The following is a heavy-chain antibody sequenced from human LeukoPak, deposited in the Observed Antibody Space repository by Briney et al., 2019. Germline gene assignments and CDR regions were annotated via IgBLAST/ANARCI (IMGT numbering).Heavy chain of an antibody. CDR1: GGSFNAYA. CDR2: IIPIFGTS. J-gene: IGHJ4*02. D-gene: IGHD5-18*01. CDR3: ARGLDASMETAYDY. Sequence: SVKVSCKASGGSFNAYAISWARQAPGQGLEWMGGIIPIFGTSNYAQKLQGRVTISTDGSTSTAYMEVSSLRSEDTAIYYCARGLDASMETAYDYWGQGTLVTVSS. V-gene: IGHV1-69*05.